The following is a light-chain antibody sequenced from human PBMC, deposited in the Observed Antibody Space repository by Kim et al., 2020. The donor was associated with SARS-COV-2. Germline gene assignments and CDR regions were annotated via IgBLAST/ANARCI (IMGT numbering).Light chain of an antibody. V-gene: IGKV1-39*01. CDR1: QSISSH. J-gene: IGKJ3*01. CDR2: AAS. CDR3: QHSYITPFT. Sequence: DIQMTQSPSSLSASVGDRVNITCRTTQSISSHLNWYQQKPGRAPKLLISAASTLQGGVPSRFSGSGSETDFTLTISSLQPEDFATYFCQHSYITPFTFGPGTKVDIK.